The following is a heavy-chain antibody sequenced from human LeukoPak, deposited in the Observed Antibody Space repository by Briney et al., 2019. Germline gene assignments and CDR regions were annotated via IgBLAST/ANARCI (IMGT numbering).Heavy chain of an antibody. D-gene: IGHD2-2*01. CDR3: ARDAYCSSTSCLGYMDV. CDR2: IYYSGST. J-gene: IGHJ6*03. CDR1: GGSISSGGYY. V-gene: IGHV4-31*03. Sequence: PSETLSLTSTVSGGSISSGGYYWSWIRQHPGKGLEWIGYIYYSGSTYYNPSLKSRVTISVDTSKNQFSLKLSSVTAADTAVYYCARDAYCSSTSCLGYMDVWGKGTTVTVSS.